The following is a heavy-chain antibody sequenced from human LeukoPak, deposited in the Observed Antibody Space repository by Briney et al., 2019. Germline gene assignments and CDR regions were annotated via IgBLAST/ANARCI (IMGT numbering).Heavy chain of an antibody. CDR1: GGSISSYY. J-gene: IGHJ4*02. CDR2: AYYTGST. V-gene: IGHV4-59*12. CDR3: ARDHNYDSSGYFLYY. D-gene: IGHD3-22*01. Sequence: ASETLSLTCTVSGGSISSYYWTWIRQPPGKGLEWIGYAYYTGSTNYNPSLKSRVTMSVDTSKNQFSLRLSSVTAADTAVYYCARDHNYDSSGYFLYYWGQGTLVTVSS.